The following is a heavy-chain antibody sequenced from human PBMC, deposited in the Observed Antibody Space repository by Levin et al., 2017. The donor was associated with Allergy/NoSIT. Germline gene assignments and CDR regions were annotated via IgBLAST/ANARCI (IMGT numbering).Heavy chain of an antibody. CDR1: GFTFSSYA. D-gene: IGHD2-2*01. CDR2: ISGSGGST. Sequence: GGSLRLSCAASGFTFSSYAMSWVRQAPGKGLEWVSAISGSGGSTYYADSVKGRFTISRDNSKNTLYLQMNSLRAEDTAVYYCAKEGRYDCSSTSCYFRYNWFDPWGQGTLVTVSS. J-gene: IGHJ5*02. V-gene: IGHV3-23*01. CDR3: AKEGRYDCSSTSCYFRYNWFDP.